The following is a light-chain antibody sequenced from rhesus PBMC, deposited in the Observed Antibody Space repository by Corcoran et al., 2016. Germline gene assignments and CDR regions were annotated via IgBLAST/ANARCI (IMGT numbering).Light chain of an antibody. J-gene: IGKJ3*01. CDR3: QHYYSTPFT. CDR1: QGITND. CDR2: EAS. V-gene: IGKV1-25*01. Sequence: DIQMTQSPSSLSASVGDRVAITCRASQGITNDLAWYQQKPGDTPNLLNYEASSLHSGIPFRFSGSGFGTDFTLTISSLQPEDFATYYCQHYYSTPFTFGPGTKLDIK.